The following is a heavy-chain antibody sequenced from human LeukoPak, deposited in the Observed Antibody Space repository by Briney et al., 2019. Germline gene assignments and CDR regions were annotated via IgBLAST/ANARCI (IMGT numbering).Heavy chain of an antibody. CDR1: GFTFSHTG. D-gene: IGHD2-15*01. V-gene: IGHV3-33*06. CDR3: AKDYGTTGYYRGGFFDY. J-gene: IGHJ4*02. CDR2: IYYDGSNQ. Sequence: GGSLRLSCAASGFTFSHTGIHWVRQAPGKGLEWVALIYYDGSNQFYADSVKGRFTISRDNSKNTVFLHLNSLRDEDTAVYFCAKDYGTTGYYRGGFFDYWGQGALVTVSS.